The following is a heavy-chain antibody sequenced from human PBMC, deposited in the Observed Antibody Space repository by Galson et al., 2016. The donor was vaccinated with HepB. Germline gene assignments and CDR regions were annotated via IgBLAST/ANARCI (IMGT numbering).Heavy chain of an antibody. J-gene: IGHJ4*02. Sequence: SLRLSCAASGFVFSSYGMHWVRQAPGKGLEWVSVISKDGRIKNYAESEKGRFTISRDNSKNTLYLQMNTLRVEDTAVYYCAKEDGGSGCYLEYWGQGTLVTVSS. V-gene: IGHV3-30*18. CDR3: AKEDGGSGCYLEY. CDR2: ISKDGRIK. D-gene: IGHD3-10*01. CDR1: GFVFSSYG.